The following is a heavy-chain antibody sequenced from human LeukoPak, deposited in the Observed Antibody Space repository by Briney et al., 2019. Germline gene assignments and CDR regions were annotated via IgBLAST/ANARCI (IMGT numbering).Heavy chain of an antibody. CDR2: INKDGSGK. V-gene: IGHV3-7*03. CDR1: GFIFSSYW. Sequence: GGSLRLSCAASGFIFSSYWMSWVRQVPGKGLEWVANINKDGSGKYYVDSVKGRFTISRDNAKNSLYLQMNSLRAEDTALYYCAKGEYFDLWGRGTLVTVPS. J-gene: IGHJ2*01. CDR3: AKGEYFDL.